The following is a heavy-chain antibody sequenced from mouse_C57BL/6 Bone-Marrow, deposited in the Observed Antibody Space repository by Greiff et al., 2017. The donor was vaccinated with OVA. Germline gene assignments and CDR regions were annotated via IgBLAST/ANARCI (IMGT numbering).Heavy chain of an antibody. CDR2: ISNLAYSI. CDR1: GFTFSDYG. CDR3: ARRGGGYFDY. V-gene: IGHV5-15*04. J-gene: IGHJ2*01. Sequence: DVKLVESGGGLVQPGGSLKLSCAVSGFTFSDYGMAWVRQAPRKGPEWVAFISNLAYSIYYADTVTGRFTISRENAKNTLYLEMSILRSEDTAMYYCARRGGGYFDYWGQGTTLTVSS.